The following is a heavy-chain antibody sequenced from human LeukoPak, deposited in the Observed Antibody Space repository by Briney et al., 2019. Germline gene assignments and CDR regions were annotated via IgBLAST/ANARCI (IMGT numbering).Heavy chain of an antibody. J-gene: IGHJ4*02. CDR2: INHSGST. CDR1: GGSFSGYY. Sequence: TSETLSLTCAVYGGSFSGYYWSWIRQPPGKGLEWIGEINHSGSTNYNPSLKSRVTISVDTSKNQFSLKLSSVTAADTAVYYCARETSESPGYSYGNYDYWGQGTLVTVSS. CDR3: ARETSESPGYSYGNYDY. D-gene: IGHD5-18*01. V-gene: IGHV4-34*01.